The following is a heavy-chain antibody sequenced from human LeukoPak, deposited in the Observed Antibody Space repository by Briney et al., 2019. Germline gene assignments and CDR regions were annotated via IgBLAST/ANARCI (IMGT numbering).Heavy chain of an antibody. D-gene: IGHD2-21*01. J-gene: IGHJ6*02. CDR3: ARSIVSGMDV. V-gene: IGHV4-4*02. Sequence: SGTLSLTCTVSVGSISSSGWLSWVRQPPGKGLEWIGEINHSGSTNYNPSLKSRVTISVDTSKNQFSLKLSSVTAADTAVYYCARSIVSGMDVWGQGTTVTVSS. CDR2: INHSGST. CDR1: VGSISSSGW.